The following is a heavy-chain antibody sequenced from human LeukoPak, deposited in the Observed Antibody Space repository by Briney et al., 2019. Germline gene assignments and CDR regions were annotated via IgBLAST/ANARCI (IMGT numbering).Heavy chain of an antibody. CDR1: GGSISSSNYL. Sequence: PSETLSLTCTVSGGSISSSNYLWGWIRQPPGKGLEWIGSIYYSGSTYHNPSFKSRLTISVATSKKPFSLRLSTVTAADTAMYYCARQGDSCSGGSCYARTIDYWGQGTLVTVSS. J-gene: IGHJ4*02. D-gene: IGHD2-15*01. CDR3: ARQGDSCSGGSCYARTIDY. CDR2: IYYSGST. V-gene: IGHV4-39*01.